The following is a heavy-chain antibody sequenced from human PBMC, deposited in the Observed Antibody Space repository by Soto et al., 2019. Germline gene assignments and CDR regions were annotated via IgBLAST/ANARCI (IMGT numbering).Heavy chain of an antibody. CDR2: INAGNGNT. J-gene: IGHJ4*02. V-gene: IGHV1-3*01. Sequence: GASVKVSCKASGYTFTGYAMHWVRQAPGQRLEWMGWINAGNGNTKYSQKFQGRVTITRDTSASTAYMELSSLRSEDTAVYYCAREWIDSSSWFDYWGQGTLVTVSS. CDR1: GYTFTGYA. D-gene: IGHD6-13*01. CDR3: AREWIDSSSWFDY.